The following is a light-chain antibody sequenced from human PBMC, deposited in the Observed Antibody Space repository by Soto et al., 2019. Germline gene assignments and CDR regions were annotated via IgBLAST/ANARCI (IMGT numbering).Light chain of an antibody. CDR2: GAS. CDR1: QSVSSSY. V-gene: IGKV3-15*01. Sequence: EIVLTQSPGTLSLSPGERATLSCRAIQSVSSSYLAWYQQKPGQAPRLLIYGASTRADGIPARFTGSGSGTEFTLTISSLQSEDFAVYYCQQYHIWPPWTSGQGTKVDI. CDR3: QQYHIWPPWT. J-gene: IGKJ1*01.